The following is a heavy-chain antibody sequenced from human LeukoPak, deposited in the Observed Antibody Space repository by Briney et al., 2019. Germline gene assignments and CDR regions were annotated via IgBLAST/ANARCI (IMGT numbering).Heavy chain of an antibody. J-gene: IGHJ3*01. CDR1: GDSVSSGGYY. D-gene: IGHD3-22*01. CDR2: IYYTGST. Sequence: SETLSLTCTVSGDSVSSGGYYWVWIRQRPGKGLEWIGYIYYTGSTSYNPSLKSRLTIAADTSKNQFSLKLSSVTAADTAVYYCARPLNTVHDTSDVWGQGTMVTVSS. CDR3: ARPLNTVHDTSDV. V-gene: IGHV4-31*03.